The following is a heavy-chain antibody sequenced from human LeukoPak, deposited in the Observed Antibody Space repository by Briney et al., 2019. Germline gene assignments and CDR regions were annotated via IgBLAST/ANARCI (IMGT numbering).Heavy chain of an antibody. CDR2: IHPGRGDT. Sequence: GASVKVSCKALGYTFTDHYFHWLRQAPGQGLEWMGWIHPGRGDTNYAQKFQGRVSLTRDTSISTAYMELSRLTSDDTAVYYCARDHNSGPDYWSQGTLVSVSS. J-gene: IGHJ4*02. CDR1: GYTFTDHY. CDR3: ARDHNSGPDY. D-gene: IGHD7-27*01. V-gene: IGHV1-2*02.